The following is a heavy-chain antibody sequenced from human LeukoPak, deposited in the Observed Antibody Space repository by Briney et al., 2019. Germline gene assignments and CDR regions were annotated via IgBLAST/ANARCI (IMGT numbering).Heavy chain of an antibody. D-gene: IGHD3-10*01. CDR3: ARGKSNTMVRGVMDV. V-gene: IGHV4-34*01. CDR2: INHSGST. Sequence: PSETLSLTCAVYGGSFRGYYWSWIRQPPGKGLEWIGEINHSGSTNYNPSLKSRVTISVDTSKNQFSLKLSSVSAADTAVYYCARGKSNTMVRGVMDVWGKGTTVTVSS. CDR1: GGSFRGYY. J-gene: IGHJ6*03.